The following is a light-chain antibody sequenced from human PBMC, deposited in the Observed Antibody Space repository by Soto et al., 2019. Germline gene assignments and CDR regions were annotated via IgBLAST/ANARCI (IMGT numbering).Light chain of an antibody. CDR3: SSYTSSSTLDV. CDR2: DVG. V-gene: IGLV2-14*01. CDR1: SSDVGGYNY. Sequence: QSALTQPASVSGSPGQSITISCTGTSSDVGGYNYVSWYQQHPGEAPKLMIYDVGNRPSGVSNRFSGSKSGNTASLTISGLQAEDEADYYCSSYTSSSTLDVFGTGTKVTVL. J-gene: IGLJ1*01.